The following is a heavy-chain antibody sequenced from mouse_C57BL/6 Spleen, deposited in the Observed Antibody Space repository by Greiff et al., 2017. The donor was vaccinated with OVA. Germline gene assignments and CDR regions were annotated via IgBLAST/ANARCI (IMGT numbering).Heavy chain of an antibody. D-gene: IGHD2-1*01. CDR3: ALIYYGNEEYWYFDV. CDR1: GYTFTSYW. J-gene: IGHJ1*03. V-gene: IGHV1-53*01. CDR2: INPSNGGT. Sequence: QVQLQQSGTELVKPGASVKLSCKASGYTFTSYWMHWVKQRPGQGLEWIGNINPSNGGTNYNEKFKSKATLTVDKSSSTAYMQLSSLTSEDSAVYYCALIYYGNEEYWYFDVWGTGTTVTVSS.